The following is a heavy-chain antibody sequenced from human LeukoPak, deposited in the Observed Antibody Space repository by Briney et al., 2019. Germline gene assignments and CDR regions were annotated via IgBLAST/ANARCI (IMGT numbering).Heavy chain of an antibody. CDR1: GASLGGSY. CDR2: VHYTGST. J-gene: IGHJ4*02. Sequence: ASETLSLTCTVSGASLGGSYWSWLRLPPGKGLEWIGYVHYTGSTKYSTSLQSRVTVSVDTSKNQFSLKLRSVTAADTAIYYCARHYGEGGRLFDWLFNFWGRGTLVPVSS. V-gene: IGHV4-59*08. D-gene: IGHD3-9*01. CDR3: ARHYGEGGRLFDWLFNF.